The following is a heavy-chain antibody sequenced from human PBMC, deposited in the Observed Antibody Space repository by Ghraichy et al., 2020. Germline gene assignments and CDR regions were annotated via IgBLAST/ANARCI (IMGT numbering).Heavy chain of an antibody. CDR3: ARASENWNDGRGFDP. V-gene: IGHV3-48*02. CDR2: ISSSSSTI. Sequence: GGSLRLSCAASGFTFSSYSMNWVRQAPGKGLEWVSYISSSSSTIYYADSVKGRFTISRDNAKNSLYLQMNSLRDEDTAVYYCARASENWNDGRGFDPWGQGTLVTVSS. CDR1: GFTFSSYS. D-gene: IGHD1-1*01. J-gene: IGHJ5*02.